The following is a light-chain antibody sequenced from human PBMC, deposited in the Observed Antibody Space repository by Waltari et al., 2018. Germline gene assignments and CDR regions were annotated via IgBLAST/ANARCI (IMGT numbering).Light chain of an antibody. CDR3: QQSYNTPRT. J-gene: IGKJ2*01. CDR2: TAS. V-gene: IGKV1-39*01. CDR1: QSISTY. Sequence: DIQMTQSPSSLSASVGDRVTITCRASQSISTYLTWYQVKPGKAPKLLIYTASSLQSGVPSKFSGSGSGTDFTLTISSLQPEDFATYYCQQSYNTPRTFGQGTKLEIK.